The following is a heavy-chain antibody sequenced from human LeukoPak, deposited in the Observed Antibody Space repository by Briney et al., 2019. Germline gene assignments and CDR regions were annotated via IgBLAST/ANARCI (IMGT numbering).Heavy chain of an antibody. CDR1: GYLFRESS. V-gene: IGHV1-24*01. J-gene: IGHJ3*01. D-gene: IGHD6-19*01. Sequence: ASVKVSCKTSGYLFRESSMHWVRQAPGKGLEWMGGFDAENGDIIYAQKLQGRVTMTEGRSTDPAYMELSDLRSDDTAVYYFATEDPSGLDVLLHWGQGTMVTVSS. CDR3: ATEDPSGLDVLLH. CDR2: FDAENGDI.